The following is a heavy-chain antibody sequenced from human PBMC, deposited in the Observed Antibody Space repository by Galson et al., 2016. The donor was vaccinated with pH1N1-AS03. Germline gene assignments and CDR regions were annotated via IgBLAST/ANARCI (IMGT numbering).Heavy chain of an antibody. CDR3: ARTLNYNTGLDD. CDR1: GFSLSTGGMR. D-gene: IGHD5-24*01. J-gene: IGHJ6*02. CDR2: IDWDDGT. Sequence: PALVKPTQTLTLTCTVSGFSLSTGGMRVSWIRQPPGKALEWLGRIDWDDGTFYSTSLKTRLTISKDTSKNQVVLTMTNMDPVDTGPYYFARTLNYNTGLDDWDPAATVTGSS. V-gene: IGHV2-70*04.